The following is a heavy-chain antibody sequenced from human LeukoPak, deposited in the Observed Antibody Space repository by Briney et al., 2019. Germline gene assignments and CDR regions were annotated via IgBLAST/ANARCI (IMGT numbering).Heavy chain of an antibody. D-gene: IGHD3-22*01. CDR1: GGTFSSYA. J-gene: IGHJ6*02. CDR2: IIPILGIA. Sequence: SVKVSCKASGGTFSSYAISWVRQAPGQGLKWMGRIIPILGIANYAQKFQGRVTITADKSTSTAYMELSSLRSEDTAVYYCARERTYYYDSSGYLYYYYGMDVWGQGTTVTVSS. V-gene: IGHV1-69*04. CDR3: ARERTYYYDSSGYLYYYYGMDV.